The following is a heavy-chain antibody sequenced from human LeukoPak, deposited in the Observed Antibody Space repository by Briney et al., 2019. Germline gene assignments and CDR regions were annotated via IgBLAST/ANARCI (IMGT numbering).Heavy chain of an antibody. CDR3: ARGDGEAASLWENWFDP. D-gene: IGHD6-13*01. V-gene: IGHV1-46*01. CDR1: GYTFTNYY. J-gene: IGHJ5*02. Sequence: ASVKVSCKASGYTFTNYYMHWVRQAPGQGLEWMGIINPSGGSTSYAQKFQGRVTMTRDMSTNTVYMELSSLRSEDTAVYYCARGDGEAASLWENWFDPWGQGTLVTVAS. CDR2: INPSGGST.